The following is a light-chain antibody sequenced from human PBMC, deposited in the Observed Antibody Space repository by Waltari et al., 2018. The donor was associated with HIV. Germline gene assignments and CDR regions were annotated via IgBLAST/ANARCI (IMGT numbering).Light chain of an antibody. J-gene: IGLJ2*01. CDR3: SSYTNNNTLI. CDR2: DVT. Sequence: QSALTQPAPVSGSPGQSITISCTGPGTDIFHYHYFSWYQQHPAKAPKLIINDVTSRPSGVSNRFSASKSGNTASLTISGLQADDEADYYCSSYTNNNTLIFGGGTKLTVL. V-gene: IGLV2-14*03. CDR1: GTDIFHYHY.